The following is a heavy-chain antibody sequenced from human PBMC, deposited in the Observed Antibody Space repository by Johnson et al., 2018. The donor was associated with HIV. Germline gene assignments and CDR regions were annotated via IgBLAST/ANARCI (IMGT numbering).Heavy chain of an antibody. V-gene: IGHV3-13*01. D-gene: IGHD5-24*01. CDR1: GFTFSSYA. CDR2: IGKVSDT. Sequence: EVQLVESGGGLVQPGGSLRLSCAASGFTFSSYAMSWVRQAPGKGLEWVSAIGKVSDTYYSDSVKGRFSMSRENVKNSLYLQMNNLRAGDTAVYFCARESRDGPNLRAFDIWGQGTTVIVSS. CDR3: ARESRDGPNLRAFDI. J-gene: IGHJ3*02.